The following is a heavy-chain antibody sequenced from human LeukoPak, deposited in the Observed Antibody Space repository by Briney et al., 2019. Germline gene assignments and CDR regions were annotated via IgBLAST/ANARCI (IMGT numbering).Heavy chain of an antibody. D-gene: IGHD3-10*01. Sequence: SVKVSCKAPGDTFSSYAISWVRQAPGQGLEWMGRIIPIFGTANYAQKFQGRVTITTDESTSTAYMELSSPRSEDTAVYYCASGGSGSYYNEPVDYWGQGTLVTVSS. J-gene: IGHJ4*02. CDR3: ASGGSGSYYNEPVDY. V-gene: IGHV1-69*05. CDR1: GDTFSSYA. CDR2: IIPIFGTA.